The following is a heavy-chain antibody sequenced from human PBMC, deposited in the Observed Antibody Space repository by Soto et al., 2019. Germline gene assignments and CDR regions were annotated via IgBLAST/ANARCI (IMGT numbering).Heavy chain of an antibody. D-gene: IGHD2-8*02. V-gene: IGHV1-2*02. Sequence: HEHLVQSGAEVKRPGASLKVSCKASGYSFTGYYIHWVRQAPGQGLEWMGWINPDSGATNYAQNFQGRVTLTSDTSISPASMDLTSLTSDDTAVYYCARGDYGTGGYPFPYFDYWDQGTLVIVSS. CDR1: GYSFTGYY. J-gene: IGHJ4*02. CDR3: ARGDYGTGGYPFPYFDY. CDR2: INPDSGAT.